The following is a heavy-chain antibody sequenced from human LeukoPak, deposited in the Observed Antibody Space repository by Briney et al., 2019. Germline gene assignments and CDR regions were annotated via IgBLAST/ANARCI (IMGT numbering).Heavy chain of an antibody. D-gene: IGHD5-18*01. V-gene: IGHV4-4*07. J-gene: IGHJ3*02. Sequence: PSETLSLTCIVSGGSISSYYWTWIRQPAGKGLEWIGRIYSSGSTNYNPSLKSRVTISVDTSKNQFSLRLSSVTAADTSVYYCARIQSDAFDIWGQGTMVTVSS. CDR2: IYSSGST. CDR3: ARIQSDAFDI. CDR1: GGSISSYY.